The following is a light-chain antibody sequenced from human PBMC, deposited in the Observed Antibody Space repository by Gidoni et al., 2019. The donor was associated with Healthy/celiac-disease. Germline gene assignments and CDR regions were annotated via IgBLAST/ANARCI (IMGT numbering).Light chain of an antibody. Sequence: SQLTQFPSSLSASVGDRVTITCRASQGISSYLAWYQQQPGKAPKLLIYAASTLQSGVPSRFSGSGSGTDLTLTISSLQPEDFATYYCQQLNTFPLTFGGGTKVEIK. CDR3: QQLNTFPLT. CDR2: AAS. V-gene: IGKV1-9*01. CDR1: QGISSY. J-gene: IGKJ4*01.